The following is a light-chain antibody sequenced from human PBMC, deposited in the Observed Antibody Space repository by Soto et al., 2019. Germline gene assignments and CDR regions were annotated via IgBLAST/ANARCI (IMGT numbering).Light chain of an antibody. Sequence: DIVMTQSPLSLPVTPGEPASISCRSSQSLLHSNGYNYLDWYLQKPGQSPQLLIYLGSNRASGVPDRFSGSGSGADFTMKISRVEAEDVAVYYCMHALQTPTFGPGTKVDIK. CDR1: QSLLHSNGYNY. CDR3: MHALQTPT. J-gene: IGKJ3*01. V-gene: IGKV2-28*01. CDR2: LGS.